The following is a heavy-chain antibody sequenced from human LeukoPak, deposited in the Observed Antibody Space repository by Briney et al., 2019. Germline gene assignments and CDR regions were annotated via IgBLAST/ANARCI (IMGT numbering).Heavy chain of an antibody. CDR1: GFIFRTYW. J-gene: IGHJ4*02. Sequence: GGSLRLSCAASGFIFRTYWMSWVRQAPGQGLEWVANIKQDGSKKYYVDSVKGRFTISRDNAKNSLYLQMNSLRDEDTAVYYCASDSPGYSSGSYFTYWGQGTLVTVSS. D-gene: IGHD2-15*01. CDR3: ASDSPGYSSGSYFTY. CDR2: IKQDGSKK. V-gene: IGHV3-7*03.